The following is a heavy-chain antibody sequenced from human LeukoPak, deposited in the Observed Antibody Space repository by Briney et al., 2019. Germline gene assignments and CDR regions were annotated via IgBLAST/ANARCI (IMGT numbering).Heavy chain of an antibody. D-gene: IGHD4-17*01. CDR3: ARDYGDYRGYFYYMDV. Sequence: SETLSLTCTVSGGSITISDYYWDWIRQPPGKGLEWIGSIYYSTSTHYNPSLKSRVTISVDTSKNQSSLKLNSVTAADTAVYYCARDYGDYRGYFYYMDVWGKGTTVTVSS. J-gene: IGHJ6*03. CDR1: GGSITISDYY. CDR2: IYYSTST. V-gene: IGHV4-39*07.